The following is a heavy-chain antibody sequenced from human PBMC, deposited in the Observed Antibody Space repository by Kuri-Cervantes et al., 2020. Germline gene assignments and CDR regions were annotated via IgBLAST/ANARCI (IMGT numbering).Heavy chain of an antibody. J-gene: IGHJ4*02. CDR2: ISYDGSNK. CDR1: GFTVSSYG. V-gene: IGHV3-30*03. Sequence: GGSLRLSCAASGFTVSSYGMDWVRQAPGKGLEWVAVISYDGSNKYYADSVKGRFTISRDNSKNTLYLQMNSLRDEDTAVYYCARDGGHCSGGSCYSVVGWFDYWGQGTLVTVSS. CDR3: ARDGGHCSGGSCYSVVGWFDY. D-gene: IGHD2-15*01.